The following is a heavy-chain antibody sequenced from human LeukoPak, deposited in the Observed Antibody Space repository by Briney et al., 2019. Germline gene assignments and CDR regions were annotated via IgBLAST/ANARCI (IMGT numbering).Heavy chain of an antibody. CDR2: IYYSGSA. V-gene: IGHV4-61*01. D-gene: IGHD4-23*01. J-gene: IGHJ4*02. CDR3: ARGGVTPSDY. Sequence: SETLSLTCTVSGGSVSSSSYYWSWIRQPPGKGLEWIGYIYYSGSASYNPSLKSRVTISVDTSKNQFSLKLSSVTAADTAVYYCARGGVTPSDYWGQGTLVTVSS. CDR1: GGSVSSSSYY.